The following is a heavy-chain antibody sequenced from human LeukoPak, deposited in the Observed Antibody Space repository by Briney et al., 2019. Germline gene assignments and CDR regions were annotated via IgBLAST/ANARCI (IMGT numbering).Heavy chain of an antibody. V-gene: IGHV1-69*05. CDR1: LGTFISYA. CDR3: ARGTVEYDSSGYNWFDP. D-gene: IGHD3-22*01. Sequence: SVKVSCKASLGTFISYAISWVRQAPGEGVEWMGGIIPIFGTAHYAQKLQGRVTITTDESTSTAYMELTSLRPEDTAVYDCARGTVEYDSSGYNWFDPWGQGTLVTVSS. CDR2: IIPIFGTA. J-gene: IGHJ5*02.